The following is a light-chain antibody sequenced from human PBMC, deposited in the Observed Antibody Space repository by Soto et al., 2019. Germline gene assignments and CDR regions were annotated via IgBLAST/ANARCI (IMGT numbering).Light chain of an antibody. CDR1: TSDIGGYNY. Sequence: QSVLTQPASVSGSPGQSITISCTGSTSDIGGYNYVSWYQQHPGKAPKLLIYDVGYRPSGISDRFSGSKSGNTASLTISGLQPEDEADYYCSSYGASSTLFGGGTKLTV. V-gene: IGLV2-14*03. J-gene: IGLJ2*01. CDR3: SSYGASSTL. CDR2: DVG.